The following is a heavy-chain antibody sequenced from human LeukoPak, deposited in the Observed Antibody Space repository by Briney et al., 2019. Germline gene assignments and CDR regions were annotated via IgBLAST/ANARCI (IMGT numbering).Heavy chain of an antibody. CDR3: ARHAFLMATIYLDY. CDR1: GYSISSGYY. D-gene: IGHD5-12*01. Sequence: PSETLSLTCAVSGYSISSGYYWGWIRQPPGKGLEWIGSIYHSGSTYYNPSLKSRVTISVDTSKNQFSLKLSSVTAADTAVYYCARHAFLMATIYLDYWGQGTLVTVSS. V-gene: IGHV4-38-2*01. J-gene: IGHJ4*02. CDR2: IYHSGST.